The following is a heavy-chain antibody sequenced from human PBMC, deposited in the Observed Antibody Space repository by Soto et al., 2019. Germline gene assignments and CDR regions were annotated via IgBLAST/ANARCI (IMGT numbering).Heavy chain of an antibody. J-gene: IGHJ5*02. Sequence: ASVKVSCKASGYTFTSYGISWVRQAPGQGLEWMGWISAYNGNTNYAQKLQGRVTMTTDTSTSTAYMELRSLRSDDTAVCYCAGSSSQGMNWFDPWGQGTLVTVSS. D-gene: IGHD6-6*01. CDR3: AGSSSQGMNWFDP. CDR1: GYTFTSYG. CDR2: ISAYNGNT. V-gene: IGHV1-18*01.